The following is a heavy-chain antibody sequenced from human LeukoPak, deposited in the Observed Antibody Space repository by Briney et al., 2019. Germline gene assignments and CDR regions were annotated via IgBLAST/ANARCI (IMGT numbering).Heavy chain of an antibody. V-gene: IGHV4-59*01. J-gene: IGHJ6*03. D-gene: IGHD4-11*01. CDR1: DDSITMYY. CDR3: ARGRVSSSTWYSTSYYSFYMDV. CDR2: VDNTWST. Sequence: SETLSLTCSVSDDSITMYYWTWIRQPPGKGLEWIGYVDNTWSTNFNPSRNGRVIISRDTSKNLFSLRLRSVTAADTAVYFCARGRVSSSTWYSTSYYSFYMDVWGKGTTVTVSS.